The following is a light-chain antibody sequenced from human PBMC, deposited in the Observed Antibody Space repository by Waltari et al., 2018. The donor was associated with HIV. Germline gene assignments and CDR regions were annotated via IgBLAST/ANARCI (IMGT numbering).Light chain of an antibody. CDR1: PGIANW. V-gene: IGKV1D-12*01. CDR3: QQTNSFPIT. J-gene: IGKJ5*01. Sequence: DIQMTQFPSSVSAYVCDRVTLTCRVTPGIANWVAWYQQKPGRAPKLLIHGTSILQEGVPSRFSGSGSGTVFTLTLNSLQPEDFATYFCQQTNSFPITFGQGTRLDSK. CDR2: GTS.